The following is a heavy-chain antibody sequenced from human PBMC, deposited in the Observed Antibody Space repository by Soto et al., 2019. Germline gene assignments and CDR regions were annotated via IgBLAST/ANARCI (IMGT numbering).Heavy chain of an antibody. CDR1: GGSISSSRYY. Sequence: QLQLQESGPGLVKPSETLSLTGTVSGGSISSSRYYWGWIRQPPGKGLEWIGSIYYSGSTYYNPSLKSRVTISVDTSKTQFSLKLSSVTAADTAVYYCARRGELGATTLDYWGQGTLVTVSS. CDR3: ARRGELGATTLDY. D-gene: IGHD1-26*01. CDR2: IYYSGST. V-gene: IGHV4-39*01. J-gene: IGHJ4*02.